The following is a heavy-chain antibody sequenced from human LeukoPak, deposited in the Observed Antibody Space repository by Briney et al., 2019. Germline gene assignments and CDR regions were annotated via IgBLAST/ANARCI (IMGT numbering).Heavy chain of an antibody. V-gene: IGHV3-7*01. D-gene: IGHD3-22*01. J-gene: IGHJ4*02. CDR1: GFTFSSYS. CDR2: IKQDGSEK. Sequence: PGGSLRLSCAASGFTFSSYSMNWVRQAPGKGLEWVANIKQDGSEKYYVDSVKGRFTISRDNAKNSLYLQMNSLRAEDTAVYYCARVSTPYYYDSSGYYTELFDYWGQGTLVTVSS. CDR3: ARVSTPYYYDSSGYYTELFDY.